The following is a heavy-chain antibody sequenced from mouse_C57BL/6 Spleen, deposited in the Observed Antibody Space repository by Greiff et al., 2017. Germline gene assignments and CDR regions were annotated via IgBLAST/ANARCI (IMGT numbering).Heavy chain of an antibody. J-gene: IGHJ4*01. D-gene: IGHD2-2*01. Sequence: EVQGVESGPELVKPGASVKIPCKASGYTFTDYNMDWVKQSHGKSLEWIGDINPNNGGTIYNQKFTGKATLTVDKSSSTAYMELRSLTSEDTAVYYCARRMVTTRGYAMDYWGQGTSVTVSS. CDR3: ARRMVTTRGYAMDY. CDR1: GYTFTDYN. CDR2: INPNNGGT. V-gene: IGHV1-18*01.